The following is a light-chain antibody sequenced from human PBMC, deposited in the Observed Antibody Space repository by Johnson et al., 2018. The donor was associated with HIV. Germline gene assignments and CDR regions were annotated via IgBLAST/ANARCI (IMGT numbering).Light chain of an antibody. CDR3: GTWDNSLSAPRYV. CDR2: ENN. J-gene: IGLJ1*01. CDR1: SSNIGNNY. V-gene: IGLV1-51*02. Sequence: QSVLTQPPSVSAAPGQKVTISCSGSSSNIGNNYVSWYQQLPGTAPKLLIYENNKRPSGIPDRFSGSKSGTSATLGITGLQTGDGADYYCGTWDNSLSAPRYVFGTGTKVTVL.